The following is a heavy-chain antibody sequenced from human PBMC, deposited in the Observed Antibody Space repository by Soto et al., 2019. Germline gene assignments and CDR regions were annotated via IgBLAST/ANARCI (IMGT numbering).Heavy chain of an antibody. CDR2: ISSSGSTI. Sequence: QPGWSLRLSCAASGFTFSSYEMNWVRQAPGKGLEWVSYISSSGSTIYYADSVKGRFTISRDNAKNSLYLQMNSLRAEDTAVYYCARALEYNYGQTYIEYWGQGTLVTVSS. V-gene: IGHV3-48*03. J-gene: IGHJ4*02. CDR3: ARALEYNYGQTYIEY. D-gene: IGHD5-18*01. CDR1: GFTFSSYE.